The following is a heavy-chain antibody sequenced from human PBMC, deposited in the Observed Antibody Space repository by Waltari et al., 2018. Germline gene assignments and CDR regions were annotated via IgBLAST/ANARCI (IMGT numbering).Heavy chain of an antibody. V-gene: IGHV3-7*01. CDR3: ARARGLDV. J-gene: IGHJ6*02. CDR1: GLTISSNG. Sequence: EVQLVESGGGLVQPGGSLRLYCAASGLTISSNGMTWVRQAPGKGLEWVANINEDGSEKYYVDSVKGRFTISRDNAKKSLYLQMDTLRVEDTAVYYCARARGLDVWGQGTTVTVSS. CDR2: INEDGSEK.